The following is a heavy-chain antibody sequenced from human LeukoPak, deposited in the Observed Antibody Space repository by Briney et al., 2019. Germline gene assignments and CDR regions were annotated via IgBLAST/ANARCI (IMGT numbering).Heavy chain of an antibody. CDR2: IYCSGST. CDR1: GGSISSYY. CDR3: ARDSDSYGYYYMDV. V-gene: IGHV4-59*01. Sequence: SETLSLTCTVSGGSISSYYWSWIRQPPGKGLEWIGYIYCSGSTNYNPSLKSRVTISVDTSKNQFSLRLSSVTAADTAVYFCARDSDSYGYYYMDVWGKGTTVTVSS. D-gene: IGHD5-18*01. J-gene: IGHJ6*03.